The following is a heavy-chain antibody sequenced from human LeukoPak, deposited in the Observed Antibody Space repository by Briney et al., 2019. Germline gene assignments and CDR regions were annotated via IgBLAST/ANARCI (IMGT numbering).Heavy chain of an antibody. J-gene: IGHJ3*02. V-gene: IGHV1-24*01. Sequence: EASVKVSCKVSGYTLTELSMHWVRQAPGKGLEWMGGFDPEDGETIYAQKFQGRVTMTEDTSTDTAYMELSSLRSEDTAVYYCAREYYDSSGYQPLGDAFDIWGQGTMVTVSS. CDR1: GYTLTELS. CDR3: AREYYDSSGYQPLGDAFDI. D-gene: IGHD3-22*01. CDR2: FDPEDGET.